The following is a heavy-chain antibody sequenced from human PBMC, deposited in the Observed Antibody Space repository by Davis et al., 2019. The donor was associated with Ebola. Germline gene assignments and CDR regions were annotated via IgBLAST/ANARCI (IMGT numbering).Heavy chain of an antibody. D-gene: IGHD3-3*01. V-gene: IGHV4-34*01. J-gene: IGHJ5*02. CDR2: INPSGST. Sequence: GSLRLSCTVYGGSFSDYFWSWIRQPPGKGLEWIGEINPSGSTNNSPSLKSRVTISVDTSKNQFSLKLRSVTAADTAVYYCARQGWSGYSLRHWLDPWGRGTLVTVSS. CDR3: ARQGWSGYSLRHWLDP. CDR1: GGSFSDYF.